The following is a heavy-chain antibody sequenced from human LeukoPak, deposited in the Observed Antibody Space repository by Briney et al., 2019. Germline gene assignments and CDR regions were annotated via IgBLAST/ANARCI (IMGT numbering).Heavy chain of an antibody. CDR2: INPNSGGT. CDR3: ARVLDGDAFDI. J-gene: IGHJ3*02. D-gene: IGHD1-1*01. CDR1: RYTFTGYY. V-gene: IGHV1-2*02. Sequence: ASVKVSCMASRYTFTGYYMHWVRQAPGQGLEWMGWINPNSGGTNYAQKFQGRVTMTRDTSISTAYMELSRLRSDDTAVYYCARVLDGDAFDIWGQGTMVTVSS.